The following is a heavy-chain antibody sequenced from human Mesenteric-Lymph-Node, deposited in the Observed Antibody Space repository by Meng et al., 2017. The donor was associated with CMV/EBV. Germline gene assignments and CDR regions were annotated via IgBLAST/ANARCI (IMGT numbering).Heavy chain of an antibody. V-gene: IGHV3-64*02. CDR1: GFTFSSYA. J-gene: IGHJ6*02. D-gene: IGHD3-3*01. CDR2: ISSNGGST. Sequence: GGSLRLSCAASGFTFSSYAMHWFRQAPGKGLEYVSAISSNGGSTYYADSVKGRFTISRDNSKNTLYLQMGSLRAEDMAVYYCARAFGLEWLPYYYYGMDVWGQGTTVTVSS. CDR3: ARAFGLEWLPYYYYGMDV.